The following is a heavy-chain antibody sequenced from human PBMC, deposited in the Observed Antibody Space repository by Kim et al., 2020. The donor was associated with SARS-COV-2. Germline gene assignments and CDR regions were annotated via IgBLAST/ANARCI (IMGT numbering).Heavy chain of an antibody. J-gene: IGHJ6*02. CDR3: ARANSGSYYYGMDV. CDR2: ISYDGSNK. V-gene: IGHV3-30-3*01. Sequence: LSLTCAASGFTFSSYAMHWVRQAPGKGLEWVAVISYDGSNKYYADSVKGRFTISRDNSKNTLYLQMNSLRAEDTAVYYCARANSGSYYYGMDVWGQGTTVTVSS. CDR1: GFTFSSYA. D-gene: IGHD3-10*01.